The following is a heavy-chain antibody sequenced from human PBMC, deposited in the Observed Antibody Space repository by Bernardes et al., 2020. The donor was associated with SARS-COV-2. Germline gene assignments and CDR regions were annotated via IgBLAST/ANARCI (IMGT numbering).Heavy chain of an antibody. D-gene: IGHD6-19*01. CDR2: VANTGGDI. Sequence: GGSLRLSCAASGFTFTSYGMHWVRQAPGKGLEWLAIVANTGGDILYADSVKGRFTISRDNSKNTLYLQMNSLRAEDTAVYYCAKLSVAGNWFDPWGQGTLVTVSS. J-gene: IGHJ5*02. V-gene: IGHV3-30*18. CDR1: GFTFTSYG. CDR3: AKLSVAGNWFDP.